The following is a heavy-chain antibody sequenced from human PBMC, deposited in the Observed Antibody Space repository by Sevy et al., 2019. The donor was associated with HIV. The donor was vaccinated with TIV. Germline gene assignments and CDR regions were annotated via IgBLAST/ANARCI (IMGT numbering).Heavy chain of an antibody. J-gene: IGHJ4*02. CDR1: GASISSNTYY. D-gene: IGHD6-13*01. Sequence: SEILSLTCTVSGASISSNTYYWGWIRQPPGKDLDWIGSIYFSGSAYYNPSLKGRVTISVDTSKNQFSLKVRSVTATDTAVYYCSREGPRIAQFDNWGQGTLVTVSS. CDR2: IYFSGSA. V-gene: IGHV4-39*02. CDR3: SREGPRIAQFDN.